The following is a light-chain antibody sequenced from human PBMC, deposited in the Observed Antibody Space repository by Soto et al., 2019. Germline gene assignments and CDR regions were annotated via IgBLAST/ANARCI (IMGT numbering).Light chain of an antibody. J-gene: IGKJ1*01. V-gene: IGKV1-17*01. CDR1: LGIRND. CDR2: AAS. Sequence: DIQMTQSPSSLSASVGDRVTITCRASLGIRNDLGWYQHKPGKAPKRLIYAASSLQSGVPSRFSGTRSGTEFTLTISSLQPEDFETYFCLQHDSYQWKFGQGTK. CDR3: LQHDSYQWK.